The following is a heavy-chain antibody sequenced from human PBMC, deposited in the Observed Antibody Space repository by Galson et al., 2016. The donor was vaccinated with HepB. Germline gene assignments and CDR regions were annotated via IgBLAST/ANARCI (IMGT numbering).Heavy chain of an antibody. Sequence: SLRLSCAASGFTFSSYAMNWVRQAPGKGLQWVSGISGGGVSTHYADSVKGRFTISRDNSKNTLYLQMNSLRAEDMAVYYCAKGRYCGGDCYSSDYWGQGTLVTVSP. J-gene: IGHJ4*02. CDR3: AKGRYCGGDCYSSDY. CDR2: ISGGGVST. CDR1: GFTFSSYA. V-gene: IGHV3-23*01. D-gene: IGHD2-21*02.